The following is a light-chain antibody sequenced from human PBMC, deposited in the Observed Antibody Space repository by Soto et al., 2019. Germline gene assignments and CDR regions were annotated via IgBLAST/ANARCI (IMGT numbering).Light chain of an antibody. J-gene: IGKJ5*01. V-gene: IGKV1-5*01. Sequence: QITLSPSTLTPSIGVRVTITHRASQCISRWLAWYQQKPGKAPKALIYDASTLRSGVPSRFSGGGSGTEFTLTISSLQPDDFAPYYCQQFRSFPITFGQGRLL. CDR3: QQFRSFPIT. CDR1: QCISRW. CDR2: DAS.